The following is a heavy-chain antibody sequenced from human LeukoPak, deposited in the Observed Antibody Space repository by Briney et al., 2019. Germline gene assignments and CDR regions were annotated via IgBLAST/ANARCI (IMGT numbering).Heavy chain of an antibody. V-gene: IGHV3-74*01. D-gene: IGHD6-13*01. CDR3: ARGSIGAPGTGNY. CDR2: INTDGSST. Sequence: GGSLRLSCAASGFTFSTYWMHWVRHAPGKGLVWVSRINTDGSSTNYADSVKGRFTISRDNAQNTVYLQMNSLRAEDTAVYYCARGSIGAPGTGNYWGQGTLVTVSS. CDR1: GFTFSTYW. J-gene: IGHJ4*02.